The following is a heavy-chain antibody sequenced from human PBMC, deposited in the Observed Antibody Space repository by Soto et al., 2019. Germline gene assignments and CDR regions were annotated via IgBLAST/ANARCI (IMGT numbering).Heavy chain of an antibody. CDR1: GYTFTSYG. CDR3: ARVSPETNWDHYWYFDL. CDR2: ISAYNGNT. D-gene: IGHD7-27*01. Sequence: ASVKVSCKASGYTFTSYGISWVRQAPGQGLEWMGWISAYNGNTNYAQKLQGRVTMTTDTSTSTAYMELRSLRSDDTAVYYCARVSPETNWDHYWYFDLWGRGTLVTVSS. V-gene: IGHV1-18*01. J-gene: IGHJ2*01.